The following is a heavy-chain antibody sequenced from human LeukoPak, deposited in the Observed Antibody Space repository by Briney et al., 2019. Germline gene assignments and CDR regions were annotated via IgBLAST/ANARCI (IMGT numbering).Heavy chain of an antibody. V-gene: IGHV3-30*02. Sequence: GGSLRLSCAASGFTFSSYSMMWVRQAPGKGLEWVAFIRYDGSHKYYADSVKGRFTISRDNSKNTLYLQMNSLRAEDTAVYYCAKDSKRWKTYYYESGSYYFESWGQGTLVTVSS. J-gene: IGHJ4*02. D-gene: IGHD3-10*01. CDR1: GFTFSSYS. CDR2: IRYDGSHK. CDR3: AKDSKRWKTYYYESGSYYFES.